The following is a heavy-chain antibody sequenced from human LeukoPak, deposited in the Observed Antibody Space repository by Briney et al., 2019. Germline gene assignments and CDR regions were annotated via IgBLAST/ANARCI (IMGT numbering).Heavy chain of an antibody. J-gene: IGHJ6*02. CDR3: ARSILVVPVASHYNYGVDV. D-gene: IGHD2-2*01. CDR1: GYTFAKYA. CDR2: INAGNGNT. V-gene: IGHV1-3*01. Sequence: ASVKVSCKASGYTFAKYAIHWVRQAPGQRLEWMGWINAGNGNTRYSQKFQGGVTITRDTSASTAYMELSSLRSKDTAVYYCARSILVVPVASHYNYGVDVWGQGTTVTVSS.